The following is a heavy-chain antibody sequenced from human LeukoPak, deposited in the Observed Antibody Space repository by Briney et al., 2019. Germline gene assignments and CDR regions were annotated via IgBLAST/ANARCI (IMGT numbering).Heavy chain of an antibody. J-gene: IGHJ6*03. CDR3: ATNTIFGVVTKENYYYYYMDV. Sequence: SQTLSLTCTVSGGSISSGGYYWSWIRQHPGKGLEWIGYIYYSGSTNYNPSLKSRVTISVDTSKNQFSLKLSSVTAADTAVYYCATNTIFGVVTKENYYYYYMDVWGKGTTVTVSS. CDR2: IYYSGST. V-gene: IGHV4-31*03. CDR1: GGSISSGGYY. D-gene: IGHD3-3*01.